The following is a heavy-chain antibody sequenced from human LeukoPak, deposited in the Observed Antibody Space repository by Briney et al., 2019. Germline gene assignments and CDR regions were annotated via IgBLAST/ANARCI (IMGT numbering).Heavy chain of an antibody. J-gene: IGHJ4*02. CDR3: ARDRLAVMDY. CDR2: INSDGGST. D-gene: IGHD3-9*01. V-gene: IGHV3-74*01. Sequence: PGGSLGLSCAASGFTFSTYWMHWVRQAPGKGLVWVSRINSDGGSTNYADSVKGRFTISRDNAKNTLFLQMNSLRAEDMAVYYCARDRLAVMDYWGQGTLVTVSS. CDR1: GFTFSTYW.